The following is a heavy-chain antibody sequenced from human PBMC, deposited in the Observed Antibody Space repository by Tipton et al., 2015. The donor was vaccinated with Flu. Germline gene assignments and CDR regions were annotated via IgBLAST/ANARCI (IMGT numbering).Heavy chain of an antibody. D-gene: IGHD1-26*01. CDR3: ARVRVVGATRGDNWLDP. CDR1: GGSISSGGYY. J-gene: IGHJ5*02. CDR2: IYYSGST. V-gene: IGHV4-31*03. Sequence: TLSLTCTVSGGSISSGGYYWSWIRQHPGKGLEWIGYIYYSGSTYYNPSLKSRVTISVDTSKNQFSLKLSSVTAADTAVYYCARVRVVGATRGDNWLDPWGQGTLVTVSS.